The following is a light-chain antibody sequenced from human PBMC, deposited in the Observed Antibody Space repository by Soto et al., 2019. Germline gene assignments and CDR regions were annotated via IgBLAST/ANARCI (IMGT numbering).Light chain of an antibody. Sequence: QSVLAQPASVSGSPGQSITISCTGTSSDVGGYNYVSCYQQHPGKAPKLMIYEVSNRPSGVSTRFSGSKSGNTASLTISGLQAEDEADYYCSSYTSSSTLRVFGTGTKVTVL. CDR1: SSDVGGYNY. CDR2: EVS. J-gene: IGLJ1*01. CDR3: SSYTSSSTLRV. V-gene: IGLV2-14*01.